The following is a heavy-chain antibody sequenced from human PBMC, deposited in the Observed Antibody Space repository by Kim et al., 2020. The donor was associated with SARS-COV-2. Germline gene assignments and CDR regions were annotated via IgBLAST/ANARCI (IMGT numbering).Heavy chain of an antibody. D-gene: IGHD6-6*01. V-gene: IGHV3-23*01. CDR2: INDSGDST. CDR1: GFTFSSYA. CDR3: AKGLGIRSIAARPGY. Sequence: GGSLRLSCAASGFTFSSYAMSWVRQAPGKGLEWVSAINDSGDSTNYADSVKGRFTISSNNSKSTLYLQMNSLRTEDTAVYYCAKGLGIRSIAARPGYWGQGTLVTVSS. J-gene: IGHJ4*02.